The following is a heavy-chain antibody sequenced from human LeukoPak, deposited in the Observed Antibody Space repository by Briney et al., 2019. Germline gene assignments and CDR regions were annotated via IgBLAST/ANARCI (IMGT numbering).Heavy chain of an antibody. V-gene: IGHV1-18*01. CDR1: GYTFNTYA. CDR2: ISPYSGNT. CDR3: ARDDTWYFDL. D-gene: IGHD3-22*01. Sequence: ASVKVSCTASGYTFNTYAISWVRQAPGQGPEWMGWISPYSGNTNSAQKFQGRVTMTTDTSTSAAYMELRSLRSDDTAVYYCARDDTWYFDLWGRGTLVTVSS. J-gene: IGHJ2*01.